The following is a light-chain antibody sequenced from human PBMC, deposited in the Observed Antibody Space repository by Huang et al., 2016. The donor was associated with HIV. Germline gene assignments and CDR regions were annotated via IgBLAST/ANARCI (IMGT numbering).Light chain of an antibody. CDR2: GAS. V-gene: IGKV3-20*01. CDR3: QHYGSSLLT. J-gene: IGKJ4*01. Sequence: EIALTQSPGTLSLSPGERATLSCRASQSVSSTHLAWYQQKPGQAPRLLIFGASNRASGIPDRFSGSGSGTDFTLTISRLEPEDVAVFYCQHYGSSLLTFGGGTKVEIK. CDR1: QSVSSTH.